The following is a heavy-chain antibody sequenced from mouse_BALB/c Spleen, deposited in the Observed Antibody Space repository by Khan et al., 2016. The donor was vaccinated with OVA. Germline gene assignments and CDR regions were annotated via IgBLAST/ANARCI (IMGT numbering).Heavy chain of an antibody. V-gene: IGHV1-63*02. D-gene: IGHD3-1*01. Sequence: QVQLKESGGEVVRPGTSVKISCKASGYTFTNYWLGWVRQRPGHGLEWIGDIYPGGSFTNYNEQFKDKATLTVDTSSTTANMQLSSLTSEDSAVYFCTRWATWYFDVWGAGTTVTVSS. CDR2: IYPGGSFT. CDR3: TRWATWYFDV. J-gene: IGHJ1*01. CDR1: GYTFTNYW.